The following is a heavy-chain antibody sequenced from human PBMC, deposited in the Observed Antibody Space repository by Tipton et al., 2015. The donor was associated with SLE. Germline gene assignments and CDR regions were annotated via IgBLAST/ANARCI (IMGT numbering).Heavy chain of an antibody. V-gene: IGHV4-34*01. J-gene: IGHJ4*02. CDR2: INHSGST. D-gene: IGHD3-16*02. Sequence: TLSLTCAVYGGSFSGYYWSWIRQPPGKGLEWIGEINHSGSTNYNPPLKSRVTISVDTSKNQFSLKLSSVTAADTAVYYCARGLYYDYVWGSYRPVYFDYWGQGTLVTVSS. CDR3: ARGLYYDYVWGSYRPVYFDY. CDR1: GGSFSGYY.